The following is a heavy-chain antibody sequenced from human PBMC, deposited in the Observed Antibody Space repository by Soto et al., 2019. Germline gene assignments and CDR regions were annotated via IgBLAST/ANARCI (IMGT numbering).Heavy chain of an antibody. CDR2: IKDGGVT. V-gene: IGHV4-34*01. CDR3: ARGQEGIVATH. CDR1: GGSLTGYY. D-gene: IGHD5-12*01. Sequence: QVHLQQWGAGLLKPSETLSLTCAVNGGSLTGYYWSWIRQPPGKGLEWIGEIKDGGVTNYSPSLKGXXTXSXXTSKHQFSRKLNSGTAAATAVYYCARGQEGIVATHWDQGTLVTVSS. J-gene: IGHJ4*02.